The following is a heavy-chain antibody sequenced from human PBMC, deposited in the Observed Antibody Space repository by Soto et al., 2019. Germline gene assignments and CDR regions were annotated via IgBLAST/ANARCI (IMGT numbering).Heavy chain of an antibody. CDR1: GFTFSSYA. D-gene: IGHD2-15*01. Sequence: LRLSCAASGFTFSSYAMHWVRQAPGKGLEWVAVISYDGSNKYYADSVKGRFTISRDNSKNTLYLQMSSRRAEDTAVHYGASPTVVGTDYWGQGTLVTVSS. V-gene: IGHV3-30-3*01. J-gene: IGHJ4*02. CDR3: ASPTVVGTDY. CDR2: ISYDGSNK.